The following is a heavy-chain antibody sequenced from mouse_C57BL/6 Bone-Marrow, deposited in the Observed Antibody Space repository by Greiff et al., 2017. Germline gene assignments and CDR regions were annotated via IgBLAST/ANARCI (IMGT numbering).Heavy chain of an antibody. CDR2: IHPNSGST. D-gene: IGHD1-2*01. CDR1: GYTFTSYW. CDR3: ARRPRRGAMDY. V-gene: IGHV1-64*01. Sequence: QVQLQQPGAELVKPGASVKLSCKASGYTFTSYWMHWVKQRPGQGLEWIGMIHPNSGSTNYNEKFKSKATLTVDKSSSTAYMQLSSLTSEDSAVYYWARRPRRGAMDYWGQGTSVTVSS. J-gene: IGHJ4*01.